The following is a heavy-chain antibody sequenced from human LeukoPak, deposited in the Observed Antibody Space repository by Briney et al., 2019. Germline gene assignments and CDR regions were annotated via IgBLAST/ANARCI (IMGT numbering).Heavy chain of an antibody. J-gene: IGHJ3*02. Sequence: GGSLRLSCAASGFTVTSNYMSWVRQAPGKGLEWVSLIYSDDDTYHADSVKGRFTISRDSSKTTLYLQMNSLRAEDTAVYYCAREGYYDTSGTSRAFDIWGQGTMVTVSS. D-gene: IGHD3-22*01. CDR2: IYSDDDT. V-gene: IGHV3-66*02. CDR3: AREGYYDTSGTSRAFDI. CDR1: GFTVTSNY.